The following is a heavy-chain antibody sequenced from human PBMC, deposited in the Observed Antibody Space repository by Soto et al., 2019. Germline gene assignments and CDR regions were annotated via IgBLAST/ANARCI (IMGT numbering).Heavy chain of an antibody. CDR3: AREGSDNWNHNVRYYYYGMDV. CDR2: IWYDGSNK. D-gene: IGHD1-20*01. V-gene: IGHV3-33*01. J-gene: IGHJ6*01. CDR1: GFTFSSYG. Sequence: PGGSLRLSCAASGFTFSSYGMHWVRQAPCKGLEWVAVIWYDGSNKYYADSVKGRFTISRDNSKNTLYLQMNSLRAEDTAVYYCAREGSDNWNHNVRYYYYGMDVWGLGTTVTVSS.